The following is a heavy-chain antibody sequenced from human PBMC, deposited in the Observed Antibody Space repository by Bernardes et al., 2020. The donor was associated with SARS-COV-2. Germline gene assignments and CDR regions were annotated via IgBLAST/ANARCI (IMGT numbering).Heavy chain of an antibody. CDR3: AKDRIVVAGGNCFDP. Sequence: GGSLRLSCAASGFTFTNYAMSWVRQAPGKGLEWVSTISGSGGGTYYADSVKGRFTISRDNSKNTLYLQMNSLRAEDTAVYYCAKDRIVVAGGNCFDPWGQGTLVTVSS. CDR1: GFTFTNYA. J-gene: IGHJ5*02. D-gene: IGHD6-19*01. V-gene: IGHV3-23*01. CDR2: ISGSGGGT.